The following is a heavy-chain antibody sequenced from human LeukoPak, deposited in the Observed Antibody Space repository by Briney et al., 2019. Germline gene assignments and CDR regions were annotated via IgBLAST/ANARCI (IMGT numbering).Heavy chain of an antibody. CDR2: IKPDNGAT. V-gene: IGHV1-2*02. J-gene: IGHJ2*01. Sequence: GASVKVSCKASGYTFTGYYMHWVRQAPGQGPEWMGWIKPDNGATNSTQKFQGRVTMTRDTSISTAYMELSRLRSDDTAMYYCATSNFGLWGRGTLVTVSS. CDR1: GYTFTGYY. CDR3: ATSNFGL.